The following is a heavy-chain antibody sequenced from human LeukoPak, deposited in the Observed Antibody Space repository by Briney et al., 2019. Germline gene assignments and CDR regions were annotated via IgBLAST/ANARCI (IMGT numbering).Heavy chain of an antibody. V-gene: IGHV3-53*01. J-gene: IGHJ1*01. CDR3: ALLGAAGREYFQH. Sequence: GGSLRLSCAASGFTVSSTDMSWVRQAPGKGLEWVSAVYSGGSTFYADSVKGRFTISRDNSKNTLYLQISSLRAEDTAVYYCALLGAAGREYFQHWGQGTLVTVSS. D-gene: IGHD6-13*01. CDR1: GFTVSSTD. CDR2: VYSGGST.